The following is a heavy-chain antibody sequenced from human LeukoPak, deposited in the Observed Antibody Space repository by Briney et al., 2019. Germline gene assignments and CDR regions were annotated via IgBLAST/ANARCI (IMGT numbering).Heavy chain of an antibody. CDR1: GGTFGSYA. J-gene: IGHJ3*02. D-gene: IGHD1-26*01. V-gene: IGHV1-69*13. CDR2: IIPIFGTA. CDR3: ARGRPRLGATTAFDI. Sequence: ASVKVSCTASGGTFGSYAVSWVRQAPGQGLEWMGGIIPIFGTANYAQKFQGRVTITADESTSTAYMELSSLRSEDTAVYYCARGRPRLGATTAFDIWGQGTMVTVSS.